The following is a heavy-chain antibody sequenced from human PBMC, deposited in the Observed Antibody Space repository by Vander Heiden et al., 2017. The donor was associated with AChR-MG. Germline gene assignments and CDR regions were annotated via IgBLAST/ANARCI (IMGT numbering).Heavy chain of an antibody. D-gene: IGHD3-22*01. Sequence: QVQLQQWGAGLLKPSETLSLTCAVHGGSFSGYYWSWIRQPPGKGLEWIGEINHSGSTNYNPSLKSRVTISVDTSKNQFSLKLSSVTAADTAVYYCARTYDSSGYYGHYYYYYMDVWGKGTTVTVSS. CDR1: GGSFSGYY. CDR3: ARTYDSSGYYGHYYYYYMDV. CDR2: INHSGST. J-gene: IGHJ6*03. V-gene: IGHV4-34*01.